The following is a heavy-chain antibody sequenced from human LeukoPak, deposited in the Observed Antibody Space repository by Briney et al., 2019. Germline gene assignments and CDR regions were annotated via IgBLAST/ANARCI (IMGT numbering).Heavy chain of an antibody. CDR1: RFTFSNYW. CDR2: INQDGSKK. Sequence: GGSLRFSCVASRFTFSNYWMSWVRQAPGKGLEWVANINQDGSKKVYADSMKGRFTISRDNAKESLYLQLNSLRADDTAVYYCAKWGPHCVGDYCPALDSWGQGTLVTVSS. J-gene: IGHJ4*02. D-gene: IGHD2-21*02. V-gene: IGHV3-7*01. CDR3: AKWGPHCVGDYCPALDS.